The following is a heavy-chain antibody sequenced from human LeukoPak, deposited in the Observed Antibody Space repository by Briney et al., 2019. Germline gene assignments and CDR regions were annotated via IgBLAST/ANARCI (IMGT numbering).Heavy chain of an antibody. J-gene: IGHJ4*02. V-gene: IGHV4-34*01. CDR1: GGSFSGYY. CDR3: ARVPGPDY. D-gene: IGHD1-14*01. CDR2: INHSGST. Sequence: PSETLSLTCAVYGGSFSGYYWSWIRQPPGKGLEWIGEINHSGSTNYNPSLKSRVTISVDTSKNQFSLKLSSVTAADTAVYYCARVPGPDYWGQGTLVTVSS.